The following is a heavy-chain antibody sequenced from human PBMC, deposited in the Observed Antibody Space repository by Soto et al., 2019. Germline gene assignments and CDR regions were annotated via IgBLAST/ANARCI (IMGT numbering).Heavy chain of an antibody. D-gene: IGHD6-6*01. Sequence: GESLKISCKGSVYSFAGYWITWVRQKPGKGLEWMGRIDPSDSQTYYSPSFRGHVTISVTKSITTVFLQWSSLKASDTAMYYCARPYSSSSSWFDPWGQGTLVTVSS. CDR3: ARPYSSSSSWFDP. CDR2: IDPSDSQT. CDR1: VYSFAGYW. V-gene: IGHV5-10-1*01. J-gene: IGHJ5*02.